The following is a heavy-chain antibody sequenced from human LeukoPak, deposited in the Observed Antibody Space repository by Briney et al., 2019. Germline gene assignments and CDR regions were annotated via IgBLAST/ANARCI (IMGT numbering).Heavy chain of an antibody. CDR2: IKQGGSEK. V-gene: IGHV3-7*03. J-gene: IGHJ4*02. CDR1: GFTFSSYW. CDR3: AKDLFPAVAGTADY. D-gene: IGHD6-19*01. Sequence: GGSLRLSCAASGFTFSSYWMSWVRQAPGKGLEWVANIKQGGSEKYYVDSVKGRFTISRDNAKNSLYLQMNSLRAEDTAVYYCAKDLFPAVAGTADYWGQGTLVTVSS.